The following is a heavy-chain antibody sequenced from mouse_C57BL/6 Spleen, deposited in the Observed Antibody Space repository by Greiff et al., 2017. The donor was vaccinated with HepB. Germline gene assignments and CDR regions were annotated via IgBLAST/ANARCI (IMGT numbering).Heavy chain of an antibody. V-gene: IGHV2-5*01. CDR1: GFSLTSYG. J-gene: IGHJ2*01. Sequence: QVQLQQSGPGLVQPSQSLSITCTVSGFSLTSYGVHWVRQSPGKGLEWLGVIWSGGSTDYNAAFMSRLSITKDNSKSQVFFKMNSLQADDTAIYYCAKKGYDGYSLDYWGQGTTLTVAS. D-gene: IGHD2-3*01. CDR2: IWSGGST. CDR3: AKKGYDGYSLDY.